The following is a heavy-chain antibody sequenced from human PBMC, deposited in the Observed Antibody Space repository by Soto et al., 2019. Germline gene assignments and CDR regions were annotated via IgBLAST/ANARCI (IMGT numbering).Heavy chain of an antibody. CDR2: MNPNSGET. J-gene: IGHJ2*01. D-gene: IGHD3-16*01. Sequence: QLQLVQSGAEVKKPGASVKVSCKASGYTFINYDLNWVRQATGRGLECMGWMNPNSGETGYAQKFQGRVTMTKDTTTKTAYMELRRLKSEDTAVYYCGGRRVGGVPGLDHWGRGTLVTVSS. V-gene: IGHV1-8*01. CDR3: GGRRVGGVPGLDH. CDR1: GYTFINYD.